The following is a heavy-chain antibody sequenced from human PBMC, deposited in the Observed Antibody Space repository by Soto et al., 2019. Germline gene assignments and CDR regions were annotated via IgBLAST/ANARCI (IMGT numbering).Heavy chain of an antibody. V-gene: IGHV3-30-3*01. CDR1: GFTFSSYA. CDR3: ARDKYSSSYTPYNWFDP. Sequence: SLRLSCAASGFTFSSYAMHWVRQAPGKGLEWVAVISYDGSNKYYADSVKGRFTISRDNSKNTLYLQMNSLRAEDTAVYYCARDKYSSSYTPYNWFDPWGQGTLVTVS. D-gene: IGHD6-6*01. CDR2: ISYDGSNK. J-gene: IGHJ5*02.